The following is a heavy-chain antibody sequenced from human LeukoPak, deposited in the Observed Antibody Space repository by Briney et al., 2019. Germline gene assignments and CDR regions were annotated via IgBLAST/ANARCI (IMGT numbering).Heavy chain of an antibody. J-gene: IGHJ3*02. D-gene: IGHD6-19*01. Sequence: GGSLRLSCAASGFTFSSYSMNWVRQAPGKGLEWVSSISSSSSYIYYADSVKGRFTISRDNAKNSLYLQMNSLRAEDTAVYYCAREFWGPIAVADSRSAFDIWGQGTMVTVSS. CDR2: ISSSSSYI. CDR1: GFTFSSYS. V-gene: IGHV3-21*01. CDR3: AREFWGPIAVADSRSAFDI.